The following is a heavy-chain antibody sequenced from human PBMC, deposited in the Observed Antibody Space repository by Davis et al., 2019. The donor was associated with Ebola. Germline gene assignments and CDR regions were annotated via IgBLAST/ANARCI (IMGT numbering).Heavy chain of an antibody. Sequence: GESLKISCAASGFTFSSYSINWVRQAPGKGLEWVSSISSSSSYIYYADSVKGRFTISRDNAKNSLYLQMNSLKTEDTAVYYCTRDHDTYYDILTGYYFYEGTFFGMDVWGQGTTVTVSS. D-gene: IGHD3-9*01. CDR1: GFTFSSYS. V-gene: IGHV3-21*03. J-gene: IGHJ6*02. CDR2: ISSSSSYI. CDR3: TRDHDTYYDILTGYYFYEGTFFGMDV.